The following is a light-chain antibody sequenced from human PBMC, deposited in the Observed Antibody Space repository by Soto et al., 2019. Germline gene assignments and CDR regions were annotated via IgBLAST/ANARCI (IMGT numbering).Light chain of an antibody. J-gene: IGLJ1*01. CDR2: EGV. V-gene: IGLV2-23*01. Sequence: QSALTQPASVSGSPGQSITISCTGSSSDVGSYNLVSWYQHHPAKAPKLMIYEGVKRPSGVSNRFSGSKSGNTASLTISGLQAEDEADYYCSSFVGGNTYVFGTGTKLTVL. CDR3: SSFVGGNTYV. CDR1: SSDVGSYNL.